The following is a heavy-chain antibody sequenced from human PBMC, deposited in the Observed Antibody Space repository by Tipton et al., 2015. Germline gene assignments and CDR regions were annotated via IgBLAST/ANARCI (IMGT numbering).Heavy chain of an antibody. D-gene: IGHD2-15*01. J-gene: IGHJ3*02. CDR3: ARAGYCSGGSCYYEASDM. Sequence: SLRLSCAASGFTFSTYWMYWVRQPPGKGLLWVSGISGDGSSSAYAESVKGRFTISRDNAKNTLDLQMNSLRADDTAVYYCARAGYCSGGSCYYEASDMWGQGTTVTVSS. CDR2: ISGDGSSS. V-gene: IGHV3-74*01. CDR1: GFTFSTYW.